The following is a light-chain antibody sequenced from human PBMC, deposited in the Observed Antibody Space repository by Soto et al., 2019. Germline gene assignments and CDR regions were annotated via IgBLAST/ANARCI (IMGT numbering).Light chain of an antibody. J-gene: IGLJ1*01. Sequence: QSALTQPPSASGSAGQSVTISCTGTKNDIGVYDFVSWYQHHPGKAPRLIIYEVVQRPSGVPDRFSGSKSGNTASLTVSGLQAADEADYFCKSYAGSNTYVLGSGTKV. V-gene: IGLV2-8*01. CDR2: EVV. CDR3: KSYAGSNTYV. CDR1: KNDIGVYDF.